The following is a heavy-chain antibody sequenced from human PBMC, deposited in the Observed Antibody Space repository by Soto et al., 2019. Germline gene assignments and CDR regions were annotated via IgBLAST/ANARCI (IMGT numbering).Heavy chain of an antibody. J-gene: IGHJ5*02. Sequence: EVQLLESGGGLVQPGGSLRLSCAASGFTFSSYAMSWVRQAPGKGLEWVSAISGSGGSTYYADSVKGRFTISRDNSKNTLYLQMNSLRAEDTAVYYCAGYFDWLLSGGWFDPWGQGTLVTVSS. V-gene: IGHV3-23*01. CDR3: AGYFDWLLSGGWFDP. CDR2: ISGSGGST. CDR1: GFTFSSYA. D-gene: IGHD3-9*01.